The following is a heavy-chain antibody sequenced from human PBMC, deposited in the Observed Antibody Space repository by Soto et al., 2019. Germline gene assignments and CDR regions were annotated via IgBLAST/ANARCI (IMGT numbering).Heavy chain of an antibody. Sequence: GSLRLSCAASGFTFSSYAMSWVRQAPGKGLEWVSAISGSGGSTYYTDSVKGRFTISRDDSKNTLYLQMNSLRAEDTAVYYCAKVKSSSSEWLYYFDYWGQGTLVTVSS. D-gene: IGHD5-12*01. V-gene: IGHV3-23*01. CDR3: AKVKSSSSEWLYYFDY. J-gene: IGHJ4*02. CDR2: ISGSGGST. CDR1: GFTFSSYA.